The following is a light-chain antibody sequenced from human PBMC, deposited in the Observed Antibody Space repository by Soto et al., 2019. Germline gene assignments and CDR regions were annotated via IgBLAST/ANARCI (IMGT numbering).Light chain of an antibody. J-gene: IGLJ1*01. CDR1: SSDVGSYNY. CDR2: EVS. V-gene: IGLV2-14*01. Sequence: QSVLTQPASVSGSPDQSITISCTGTSSDVGSYNYVSWYQQHPGKAPKLMIYEVSNRPSGVSNRFSGSKSGNTASLTISGLQAEDEADYYCSSYTSASTPYVFGTGTKVTVL. CDR3: SSYTSASTPYV.